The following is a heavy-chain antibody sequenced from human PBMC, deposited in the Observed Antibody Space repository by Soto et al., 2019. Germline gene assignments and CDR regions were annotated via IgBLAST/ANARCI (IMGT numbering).Heavy chain of an antibody. CDR2: INPNSGAT. J-gene: IGHJ6*02. Sequence: ASVKVSCKASEYTFTGYYLHWVRQAPGQGLEWMGWINPNSGATTYAQKFQGRVTMTRDTSISTAYMELSRLRSDDTAMYYCARFGFGVPDYYYGMDVWGQGTTVTVSS. CDR1: EYTFTGYY. CDR3: ARFGFGVPDYYYGMDV. V-gene: IGHV1-2*02. D-gene: IGHD3-3*01.